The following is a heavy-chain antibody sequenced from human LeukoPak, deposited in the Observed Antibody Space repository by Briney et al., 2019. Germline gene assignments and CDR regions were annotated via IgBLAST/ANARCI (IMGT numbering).Heavy chain of an antibody. J-gene: IGHJ4*02. D-gene: IGHD4-17*01. CDR3: AKLGVNTVTGDY. CDR2: ISGSGGST. V-gene: IGHV3-23*01. CDR1: GFTFSSYA. Sequence: GGSLRLSCAASGFTFSSYAMSWVRQAPGEWLEWVSAISGSGGSTYYADSVKGRFTISRDNSKNTLYLQMNSLRAEDTAVYYCAKLGVNTVTGDYWGQGTLVTVSS.